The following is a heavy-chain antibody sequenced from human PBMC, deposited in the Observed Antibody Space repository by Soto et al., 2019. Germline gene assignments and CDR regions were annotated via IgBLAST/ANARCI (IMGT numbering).Heavy chain of an antibody. V-gene: IGHV4-59*01. Sequence: QVQLQESGPGLVKPSETLSLTCTVSGGSISSYYWSWIRQPPGKGLEWIGYIYYSGSTNYNPSLKRRVTISGDTSKNQFSLKLSSVTAADTAVYYCARETPVMTTVTRDAFDIWGQGTMVTVSS. CDR2: IYYSGST. CDR3: ARETPVMTTVTRDAFDI. J-gene: IGHJ3*02. D-gene: IGHD4-17*01. CDR1: GGSISSYY.